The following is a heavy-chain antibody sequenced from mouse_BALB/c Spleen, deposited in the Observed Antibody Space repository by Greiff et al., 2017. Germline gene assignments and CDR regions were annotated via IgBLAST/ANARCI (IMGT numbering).Heavy chain of an antibody. Sequence: VQLQQSGAELVKPGASVKLSCTASGFNIKDTYMHWVKQRPEQGLEWIGRIDPANGNTKYDPKFQGKATITADTSSNTAYLQLSSLTSEDTAVYYCARQGTTATVRYAMDYWGQGTSVTVAS. D-gene: IGHD1-2*01. V-gene: IGHV14-3*02. CDR1: GFNIKDTY. CDR2: IDPANGNT. J-gene: IGHJ4*01. CDR3: ARQGTTATVRYAMDY.